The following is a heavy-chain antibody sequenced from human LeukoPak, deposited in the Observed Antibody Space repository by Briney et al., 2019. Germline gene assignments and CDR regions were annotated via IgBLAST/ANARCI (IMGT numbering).Heavy chain of an antibody. V-gene: IGHV3-66*01. Sequence: GGSLRLSCAASGFTFSSYAMSWVRQAPGKGLEWVSVIYSGGSTYYADSVKGRFIISRDNSKNTLYLQMNSLRAEDTAVYYCARDSGSYYFWGQGTLVTVSS. CDR3: ARDSGSYYF. D-gene: IGHD1-26*01. CDR1: GFTFSSYA. CDR2: IYSGGST. J-gene: IGHJ4*02.